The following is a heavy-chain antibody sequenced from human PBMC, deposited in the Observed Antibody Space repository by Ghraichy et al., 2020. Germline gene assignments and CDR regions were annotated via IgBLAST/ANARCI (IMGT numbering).Heavy chain of an antibody. D-gene: IGHD6-13*01. Sequence: GGSLRLSCAASGFTFSSYGMHWVRQAPGKGLEWVAVISYDGSNKYYADSVKGRFTISRDNSKNTLYLQMNSLRAEDTAVYYCAKEYIAAAGVYYYYYYGMDVWGQGTTVTVSS. CDR2: ISYDGSNK. V-gene: IGHV3-30*18. CDR3: AKEYIAAAGVYYYYYYGMDV. CDR1: GFTFSSYG. J-gene: IGHJ6*02.